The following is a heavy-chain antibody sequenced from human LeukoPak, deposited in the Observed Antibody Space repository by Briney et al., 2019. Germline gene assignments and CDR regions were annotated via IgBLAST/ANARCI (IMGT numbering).Heavy chain of an antibody. CDR2: INSDGSST. D-gene: IGHD6-13*01. CDR3: ARVRVGSSSWDAFDI. Sequence: GGSLRLSCAASGFTSSSYWMHWVRQAPGKGLVWVSRINSDGSSTSYADSVKGRFTISRDNAKNTLYLQMNSLRAEDTAVYYCARVRVGSSSWDAFDIWGQGTMVTVSS. J-gene: IGHJ3*02. V-gene: IGHV3-74*01. CDR1: GFTSSSYW.